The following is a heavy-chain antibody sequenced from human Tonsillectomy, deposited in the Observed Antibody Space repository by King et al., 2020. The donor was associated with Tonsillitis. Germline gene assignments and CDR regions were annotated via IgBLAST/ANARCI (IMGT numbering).Heavy chain of an antibody. CDR1: GYTFSDYA. D-gene: IGHD5-18*01. V-gene: IGHV1-3*04. CDR3: ARVGMRLWLLVH. CDR2: INTGNGNT. Sequence: QLVQSGAEVKKPGASVKVSCKASGYTFSDYAMHWVRQAPGQRLEWMGWINTGNGNTKYSQTFQGRVTITRDTSASTVYMELSSLRSEDTAVYYCARVGMRLWLLVHWGQGTLVTVSS. J-gene: IGHJ5*02.